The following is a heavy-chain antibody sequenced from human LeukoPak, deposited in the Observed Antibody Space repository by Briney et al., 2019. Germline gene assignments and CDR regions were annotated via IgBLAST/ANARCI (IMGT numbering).Heavy chain of an antibody. V-gene: IGHV3-66*02. CDR1: GFNVSSNF. CDR2: IYSGGST. Sequence: GGSLRLSCAASGFNVSSNFMSWVRQAPGKGLEWVSVIYSGGSTYYADSVKGRFTISRDNSKNTLYLQMNSLRAEDTAVYYCARDTYYYDSSGYFDAFDIWGQGTMVTVSS. D-gene: IGHD3-22*01. J-gene: IGHJ3*02. CDR3: ARDTYYYDSSGYFDAFDI.